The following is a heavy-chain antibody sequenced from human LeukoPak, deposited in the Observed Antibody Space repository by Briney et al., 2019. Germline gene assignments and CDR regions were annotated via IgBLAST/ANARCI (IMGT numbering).Heavy chain of an antibody. D-gene: IGHD6-6*01. CDR1: GGSISSYY. CDR2: IYYSGST. Sequence: SETLSLTCTVSGGSISSYYWSWIRQPPVKGLEWIGYIYYSGSTNYNPSLKSRVTISVDTSKNQFSLKLSSVTAADTAVYYCARVAGYSSSPYDYYGMDVWGQGTTVTVSS. J-gene: IGHJ6*02. V-gene: IGHV4-59*01. CDR3: ARVAGYSSSPYDYYGMDV.